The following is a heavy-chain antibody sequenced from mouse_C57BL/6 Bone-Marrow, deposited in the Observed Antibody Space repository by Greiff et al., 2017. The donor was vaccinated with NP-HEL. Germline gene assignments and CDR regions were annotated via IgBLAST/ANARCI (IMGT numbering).Heavy chain of an antibody. D-gene: IGHD4-1*01. CDR1: GFSLTSYG. V-gene: IGHV2-2*01. CDR2: IWSGGST. J-gene: IGHJ2*01. Sequence: QVQLQQSGPGLVQPSQSLSITCTVSGFSLTSYGVHWVRQSPGKGLEWLGVIWSGGSTDYNAAFISRLGISKDNSKSKVFFKMNSLQADDTAIYYCDRSSLSNSYYFDYWGQGTTLTVSS. CDR3: DRSSLSNSYYFDY.